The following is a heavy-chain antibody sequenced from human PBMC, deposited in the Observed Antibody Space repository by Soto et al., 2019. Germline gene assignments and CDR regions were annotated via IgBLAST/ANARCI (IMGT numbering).Heavy chain of an antibody. D-gene: IGHD5-18*01. CDR3: ARDPGDTAMAKFYYYYGMDV. Sequence: QVQLVQSGAEVKKPGASVKVSCKASGYTFTSYDISWVRQAPGQGLEWMGWISAYNGNTNYAQKLQGRVTMTTDTSTSTAYMELRSLRSDDTAVYYCARDPGDTAMAKFYYYYGMDVWGQGTTVTVSS. CDR1: GYTFTSYD. J-gene: IGHJ6*02. V-gene: IGHV1-18*01. CDR2: ISAYNGNT.